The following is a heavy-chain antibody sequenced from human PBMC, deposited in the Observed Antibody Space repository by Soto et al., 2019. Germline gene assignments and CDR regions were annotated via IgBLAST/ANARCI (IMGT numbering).Heavy chain of an antibody. CDR3: ARVGYCSSTSCPEGKSDYYGMDV. CDR1: GYTFTAYY. J-gene: IGHJ6*02. CDR2: INPNSATT. V-gene: IGHV1-2*04. D-gene: IGHD2-2*01. Sequence: ASVKVSCKASGYTFTAYYLHWVRQAPGQGLEWMGWINPNSATTKYVGKFQGWVTMTRDTSISTAYMELSRLRSDDTAVYYCARVGYCSSTSCPEGKSDYYGMDVWGQGTTVTVSS.